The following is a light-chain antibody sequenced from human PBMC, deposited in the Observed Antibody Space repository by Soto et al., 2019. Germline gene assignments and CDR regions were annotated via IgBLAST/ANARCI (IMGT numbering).Light chain of an antibody. Sequence: QSALTQPASVSGSPGQSITISCTGTSSDVGGYNYVSWYQQHPGKAPKLMIYDVSNRPSGVSNRFSGSKSGNTASLTLSGLQAEDEADYYYSSYTSSSTYVFGTGTKVTVL. CDR2: DVS. V-gene: IGLV2-14*01. CDR3: SSYTSSSTYV. CDR1: SSDVGGYNY. J-gene: IGLJ1*01.